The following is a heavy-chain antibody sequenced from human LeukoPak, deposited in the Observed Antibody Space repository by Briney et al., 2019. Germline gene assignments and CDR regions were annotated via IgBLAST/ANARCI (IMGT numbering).Heavy chain of an antibody. D-gene: IGHD1-1*01. J-gene: IGHJ4*02. Sequence: GRSLRLSCAASGFTFSTYALHWVRQAPGKGLEWVAVISYDGRNNYYADSLKGRFTISRDNSKNTVYLQMNSLRVEDTAIYYCARGQEFDDGVFDSWGQGTLVTVSS. CDR2: ISYDGRNN. V-gene: IGHV3-30*04. CDR1: GFTFSTYA. CDR3: ARGQEFDDGVFDS.